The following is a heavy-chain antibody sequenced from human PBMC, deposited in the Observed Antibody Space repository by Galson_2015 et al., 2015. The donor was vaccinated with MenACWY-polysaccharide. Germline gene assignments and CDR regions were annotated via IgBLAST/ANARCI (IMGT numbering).Heavy chain of an antibody. CDR1: GDSVSSNSAA. J-gene: IGHJ4*02. V-gene: IGHV6-1*01. CDR2: TYYRSRWYN. D-gene: IGHD6-19*01. CDR3: TRSIHISGWGGDFES. Sequence: CAISGDSVSSNSAAWYWIRQSPSRGLEWLGRTYYRSRWYNDYATSVKSRISIKADTPKSQFSLQLNSVTPEDTALYYCTRSIHISGWGGDFESWGLGTLVTVSS.